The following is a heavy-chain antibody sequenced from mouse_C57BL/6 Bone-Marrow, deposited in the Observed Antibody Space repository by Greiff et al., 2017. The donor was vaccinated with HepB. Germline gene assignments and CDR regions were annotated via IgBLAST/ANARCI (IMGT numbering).Heavy chain of an antibody. Sequence: EVQLKESGPSLVRPSQTLSLTCTVTGFSINSDCYWIWIRQFPGNKLEYIGYTFYSGITYYNPSLESRTYITRDTSKNQFSLKLSSVTTEDTATYYCARDTAYYYGSSVYYAMDYWGQGTSVTVSS. V-gene: IGHV3-3*01. J-gene: IGHJ4*01. CDR2: TFYSGIT. D-gene: IGHD1-1*01. CDR3: ARDTAYYYGSSVYYAMDY. CDR1: GFSINSDCY.